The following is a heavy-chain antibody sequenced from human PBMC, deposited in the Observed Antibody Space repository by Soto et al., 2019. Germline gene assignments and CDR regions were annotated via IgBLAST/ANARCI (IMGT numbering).Heavy chain of an antibody. D-gene: IGHD1-7*01. CDR3: ARAGTWNYVSSFDY. CDR1: GYTFTSYD. Sequence: GASVKGSCKASGYTFTSYDINRVRQAPGQGPWGMGRMDPNSGNTGYAQKFQGRVTMTRNTSISTAYMELSSLRSEDTAVYYCARAGTWNYVSSFDYWGQGTLVTVSS. V-gene: IGHV1-8*01. CDR2: MDPNSGNT. J-gene: IGHJ4*02.